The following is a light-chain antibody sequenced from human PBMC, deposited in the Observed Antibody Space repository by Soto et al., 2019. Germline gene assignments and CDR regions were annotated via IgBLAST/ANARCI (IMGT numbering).Light chain of an antibody. CDR2: DND. J-gene: IGLJ2*01. Sequence: QSVLTQPPSVSAAPGQKVTISCSGSRSNIGKNYVSWYQQLSGTAPKLLIYDNDKRPSGIPDRFSGSKSGTSATLGITGLQTGDEADYYCGTWDSSLSAVVFGGGTKLTVL. V-gene: IGLV1-51*01. CDR1: RSNIGKNY. CDR3: GTWDSSLSAVV.